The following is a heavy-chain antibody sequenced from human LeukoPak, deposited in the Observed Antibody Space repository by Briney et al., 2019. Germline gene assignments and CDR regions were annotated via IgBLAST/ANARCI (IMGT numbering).Heavy chain of an antibody. CDR3: ARAQDAYSSGWYD. J-gene: IGHJ4*02. CDR1: GFTFSSYS. D-gene: IGHD6-19*01. V-gene: IGHV3-21*01. CDR2: ISSSSSYI. Sequence: GGSLRLSCAASGFTFSSYSMNWVRQAPGKGLEWVSSISSSSSYIYYADSVKGRFTISRDNAKNSLYLQMNSLRAEDTAVYYCARAQDAYSSGWYDWGQGTLVTVPS.